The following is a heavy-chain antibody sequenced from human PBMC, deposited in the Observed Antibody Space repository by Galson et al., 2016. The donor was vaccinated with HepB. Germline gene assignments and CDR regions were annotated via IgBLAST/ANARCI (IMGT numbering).Heavy chain of an antibody. Sequence: SLRLSCAASGFTFSRYWTHWVRQAPGKGLVWVSRINSDGSTPNYADPVKGRFTISRDNGKKTLSLQMNSLQPEDTAVYYCARDGHWKLDYWGQGTLVIVSS. D-gene: IGHD1-1*01. CDR2: INSDGSTP. CDR1: GFTFSRYW. CDR3: ARDGHWKLDY. V-gene: IGHV3-74*01. J-gene: IGHJ4*02.